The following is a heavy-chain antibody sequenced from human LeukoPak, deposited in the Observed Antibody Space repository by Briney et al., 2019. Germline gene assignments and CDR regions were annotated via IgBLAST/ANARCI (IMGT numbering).Heavy chain of an antibody. V-gene: IGHV4-4*07. J-gene: IGHJ6*03. CDR2: ISTSGTT. CDR1: GGSINNYY. CDR3: ARDTTYYYGSGSYYYYYYYMDV. Sequence: SETLSLTCTVSGGSINNYYWSWIRQPAGKGLEWIGRISTSGTTNYNASLKSRGTMSVDTSKNQFAVKLTSVTAADTAVYYCARDTTYYYGSGSYYYYYYYMDVWGKGTKVTISS. D-gene: IGHD3-10*01.